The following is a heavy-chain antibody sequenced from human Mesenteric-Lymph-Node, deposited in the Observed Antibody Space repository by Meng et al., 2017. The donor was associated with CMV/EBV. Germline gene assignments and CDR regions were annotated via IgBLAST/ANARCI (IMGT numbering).Heavy chain of an antibody. D-gene: IGHD2-2*01. V-gene: IGHV2-5*01. CDR3: ARSPVPPARSFDY. J-gene: IGHJ4*02. CDR1: GFSLTTPGVG. CDR2: IYWNDDQ. Sequence: SGPTLVKPTQTLTLTCTFSGFSLTTPGVGVGWIRQPPGKALEWLAHIYWNDDQRYSPSLRSRLTITRDTSKNQVVLTLTNVDPVDTATYYCARSPVPPARSFDYWGQGSLVTVSS.